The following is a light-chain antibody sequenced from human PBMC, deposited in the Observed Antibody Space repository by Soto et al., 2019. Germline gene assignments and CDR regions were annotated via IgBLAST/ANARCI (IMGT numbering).Light chain of an antibody. CDR1: QTISKSN. CDR2: AAS. J-gene: IGKJ5*01. V-gene: IGKV3-20*01. CDR3: QQYGSSHT. Sequence: EIVLTQSPGSLSLSPGEGAALSCRASQTISKSNLAWYQQKPGQPPRLLVYAASTRATGIPDRFSGSGAGAYFNLTISRLEPADFGVYYCQQYGSSHTFGQGTRLEIK.